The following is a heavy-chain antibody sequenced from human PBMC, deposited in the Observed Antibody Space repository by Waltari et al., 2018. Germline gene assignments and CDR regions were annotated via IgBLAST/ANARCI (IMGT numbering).Heavy chain of an antibody. D-gene: IGHD2-21*02. CDR2: TRNKAHSNTT. Sequence: EVQLVESGGGLVQSGGALRLSCAAAGFTFVDTDMGWVRQAPEKGLEWVGRTRNKAHSNTTEYAASVKGRFTISRDDSKNSLHLQMNSLKIEDTAVYYCARDLDGDSNLDYWGQGTLVTVSS. V-gene: IGHV3-72*01. CDR3: ARDLDGDSNLDY. CDR1: GFTFVDTD. J-gene: IGHJ4*02.